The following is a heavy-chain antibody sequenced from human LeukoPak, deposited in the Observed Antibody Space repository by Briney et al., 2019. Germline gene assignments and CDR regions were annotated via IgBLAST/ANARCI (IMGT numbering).Heavy chain of an antibody. Sequence: SETLSLTCTVSGGSISSYYWSWIRQPAGKGLEWIGRIYTSWSTNYNPSLKSRVTMSVDTSKNQFSLKLSSVTAADTAVYYCARDLVYFCSSTSCYNYNWFDPWGQGTLVTVSS. CDR1: GGSISSYY. CDR2: IYTSWST. V-gene: IGHV4-4*07. CDR3: ARDLVYFCSSTSCYNYNWFDP. J-gene: IGHJ5*02. D-gene: IGHD2-2*02.